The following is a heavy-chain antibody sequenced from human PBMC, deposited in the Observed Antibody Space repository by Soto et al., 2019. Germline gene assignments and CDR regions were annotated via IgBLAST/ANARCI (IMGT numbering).Heavy chain of an antibody. CDR3: ARDEYHLPSSVSWFDS. CDR1: GGSISDDSY. J-gene: IGHJ5*01. CDR2: IYHTGNT. Sequence: PSETLSLTCTVSGGSISDDSYWSWIRQTPGKGLEWIGYIYHTGNTYYNPSLRSRVSISVDKSKSQFSLKLISVTAADTAVYFCARDEYHLPSSVSWFDSWGQGTLLTVSS. D-gene: IGHD2-2*01. V-gene: IGHV4-30-4*01.